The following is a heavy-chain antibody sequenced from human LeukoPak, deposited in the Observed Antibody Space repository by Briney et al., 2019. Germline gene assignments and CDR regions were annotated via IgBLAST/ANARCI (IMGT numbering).Heavy chain of an antibody. V-gene: IGHV1-2*02. CDR3: ASNTVIWFGEF. Sequence: GASVRVSCKASGYTFTGYYMHWVRHAPGQGLEWMGWINPNSGGTKYAQKFQGRVTLTRDTSISTAYMELSRLRSDDTAVYYCASNTVIWFGEFWGQGTLVTVSS. D-gene: IGHD3-10*01. CDR1: GYTFTGYY. J-gene: IGHJ4*02. CDR2: INPNSGGT.